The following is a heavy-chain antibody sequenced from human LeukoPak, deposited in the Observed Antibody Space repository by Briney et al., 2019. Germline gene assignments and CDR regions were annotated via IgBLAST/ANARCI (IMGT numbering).Heavy chain of an antibody. V-gene: IGHV4-34*01. CDR2: INHSGST. D-gene: IGHD4-17*01. CDR3: ARGGPVTIDY. Sequence: SETLSLTCAVYGGSFSGYYWSWIRQPPGKGLEWIGEINHSGSTNYNPSLKSRVTISVDTSKNQFSLKLSSVTAAGTAVYYCARGGPVTIDYWGQGTLVTVSS. J-gene: IGHJ4*02. CDR1: GGSFSGYY.